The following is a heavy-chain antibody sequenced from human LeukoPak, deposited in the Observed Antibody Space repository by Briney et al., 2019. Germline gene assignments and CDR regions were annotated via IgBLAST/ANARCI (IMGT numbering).Heavy chain of an antibody. D-gene: IGHD3-10*01. J-gene: IGHJ4*02. CDR3: AKDPLWFGELLPTFFDY. CDR2: ISSSSDSI. V-gene: IGHV3-48*01. Sequence: GGSLRLSCAASGFTFSSYSMNWVRQAPGKGLEWVSYISSSSDSIYYADSVKGRFTISRDNSKNTLYLQMNSLRAEDTAVYYCAKDPLWFGELLPTFFDYWGQGTLVTVSS. CDR1: GFTFSSYS.